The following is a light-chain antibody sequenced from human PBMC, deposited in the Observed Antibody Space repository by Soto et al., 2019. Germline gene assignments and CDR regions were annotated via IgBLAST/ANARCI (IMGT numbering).Light chain of an antibody. CDR1: QGISSA. Sequence: IQLTQSLSSLSASVGDRVTITCGASQGISSALAWYQQKPGIAPKLLIYTASTLQSGVPSRFSGSGSGTDFTLTISSLQPEDFATYYCQQLHNYPLPFGGGTKVDIK. CDR2: TAS. J-gene: IGKJ4*01. V-gene: IGKV1-9*01. CDR3: QQLHNYPLP.